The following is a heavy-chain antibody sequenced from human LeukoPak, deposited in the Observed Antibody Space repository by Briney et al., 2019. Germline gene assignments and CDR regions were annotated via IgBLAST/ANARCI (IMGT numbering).Heavy chain of an antibody. D-gene: IGHD3-22*01. CDR3: VKGAESFCDSRSDY. CDR1: GFTFSSYA. CDR2: ISSNGGTT. J-gene: IGHJ4*02. V-gene: IGHV3-64D*09. Sequence: GGSLRLSCSASGFTFSSYAMHWVRQAPGKGLEYVSAISSNGGTTYYADSVKGSFTISRDNSKNTLYLQMSSLRREDTAVYYCVKGAESFCDSRSDYWGQGTLVTVSS.